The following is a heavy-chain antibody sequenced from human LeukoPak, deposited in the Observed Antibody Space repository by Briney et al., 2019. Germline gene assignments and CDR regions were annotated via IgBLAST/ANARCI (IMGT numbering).Heavy chain of an antibody. D-gene: IGHD2-2*01. J-gene: IGHJ4*02. CDR1: GYTFTYYG. Sequence: AAVKVSCTGSGYTFTYYGITSGRQAPGHGGEWMGLINSNNGDTDYVQTLQGRVTMTTDTSTSTAYLELRSLRSDDTAVYYCARCATDSTGSVCYFDYWGQGTLVTVSS. CDR3: ARCATDSTGSVCYFDY. CDR2: INSNNGDT. V-gene: IGHV1-18*01.